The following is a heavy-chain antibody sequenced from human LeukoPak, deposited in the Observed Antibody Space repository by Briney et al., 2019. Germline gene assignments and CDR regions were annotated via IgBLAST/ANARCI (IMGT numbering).Heavy chain of an antibody. D-gene: IGHD3-10*01. Sequence: GGSLRLSCVASGLTFNSHSMSWVRQAPGMGLEWVSVVSTDGDVTFYADSVKGRFTISRDNSKNTLFLQMNSLRAEDTAVYYCAKLSLSGRSQSADYWGQGTLVTVSS. V-gene: IGHV3-23*01. CDR1: GLTFNSHS. J-gene: IGHJ4*02. CDR2: VSTDGDVT. CDR3: AKLSLSGRSQSADY.